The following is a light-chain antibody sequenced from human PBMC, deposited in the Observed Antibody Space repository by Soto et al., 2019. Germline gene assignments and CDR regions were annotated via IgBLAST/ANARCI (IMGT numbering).Light chain of an antibody. J-gene: IGKJ2*01. CDR3: QHYGTSLYT. CDR1: QSVSSSY. Sequence: EIVLTQSPGTLSLSPGERATLSCRASQSVSSSYLAWYQQKPGQAPRLLIYGASSRATGIPDRFSGSGSGTDFTLTISRLEPEDFAVYYCQHYGTSLYTFGQGTKLAMK. V-gene: IGKV3-20*01. CDR2: GAS.